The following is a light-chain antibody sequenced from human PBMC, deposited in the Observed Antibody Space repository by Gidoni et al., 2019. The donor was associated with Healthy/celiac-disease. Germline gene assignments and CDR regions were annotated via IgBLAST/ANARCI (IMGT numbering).Light chain of an antibody. CDR2: GAS. Sequence: DIVLTQSPGTLSLSPGERATLSCRASQSVSSSYLDWYQQKPGQAPRLLIYGASSRDTGIPDRFSGSGSGTDFTLTISRLEPEDFAVYYCQQYGSSPWTFGQGTKVEIK. CDR3: QQYGSSPWT. J-gene: IGKJ1*01. CDR1: QSVSSSY. V-gene: IGKV3-20*01.